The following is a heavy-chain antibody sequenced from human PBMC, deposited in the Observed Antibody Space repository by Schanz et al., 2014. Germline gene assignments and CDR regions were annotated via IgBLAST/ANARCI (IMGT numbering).Heavy chain of an antibody. CDR2: ISSSGNII. J-gene: IGHJ2*01. V-gene: IGHV3-11*01. CDR3: AKEDYGGTNWYFDV. Sequence: QVLLVESGGGLVKPGGSLRLSCSASGFTFSDSFMSWIRQTPGKGLEWLSYISSSGNIIHYADSVKGRFTISRDNAKNSLYLQMTGLRAEDTAVYYCAKEDYGGTNWYFDVWGRGTQVTVSS. D-gene: IGHD2-21*01. CDR1: GFTFSDSF.